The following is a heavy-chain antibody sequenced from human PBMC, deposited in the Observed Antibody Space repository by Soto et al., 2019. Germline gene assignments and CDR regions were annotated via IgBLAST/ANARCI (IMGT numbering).Heavy chain of an antibody. J-gene: IGHJ4*02. V-gene: IGHV4-59*01. CDR1: GGSLITYY. Sequence: SETLSLTCTVSGGSLITYYWSWIRQPPGKGLEWIGYIFYSGGTNYNPSLNSRVTISADTSKNQFSLKLSSVTAADTAVYYCARFYYDGSRYHSALDHWGQGILVIVSS. CDR2: IFYSGGT. D-gene: IGHD3-22*01. CDR3: ARFYYDGSRYHSALDH.